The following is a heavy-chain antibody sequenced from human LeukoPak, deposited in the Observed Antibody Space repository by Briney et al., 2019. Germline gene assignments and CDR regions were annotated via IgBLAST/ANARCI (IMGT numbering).Heavy chain of an antibody. V-gene: IGHV4-59*08. D-gene: IGHD5-24*01. CDR2: IYSSGHT. CDR1: GGSISSYH. Sequence: SETLSLTCTVSGGSISSYHWSWIRQPPGKGLEWIGYIYSSGHTDYNPSLKSRLAMSVDTSKNQFSLRLSSVTAADTAVYYCARHGRVEITNFDYWGQGTLVTVSS. J-gene: IGHJ4*02. CDR3: ARHGRVEITNFDY.